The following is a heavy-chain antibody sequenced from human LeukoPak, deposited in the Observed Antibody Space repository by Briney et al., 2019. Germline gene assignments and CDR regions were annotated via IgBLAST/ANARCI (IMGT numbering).Heavy chain of an antibody. J-gene: IGHJ4*02. Sequence: KRGGSLQISCQGSGYSFTNCWIGWVRQLPGKGLEWMGIIYPGDSDTRYSPSFQGQVTISADKSISTAYLQWSSLKASDTAMYYCARGCDYRSQVAFDYWGQGTLVTVSS. CDR3: ARGCDYRSQVAFDY. D-gene: IGHD4-11*01. CDR2: IYPGDSDT. CDR1: GYSFTNCW. V-gene: IGHV5-51*01.